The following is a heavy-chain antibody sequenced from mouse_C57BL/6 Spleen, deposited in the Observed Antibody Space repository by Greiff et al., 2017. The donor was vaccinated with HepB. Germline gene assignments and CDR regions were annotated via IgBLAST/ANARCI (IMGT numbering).Heavy chain of an antibody. D-gene: IGHD3-2*02. Sequence: QVQLQQPGAELVKPGASVKVSCKASGYTFTSYWMHWVKQRPGQGLEWIGRIHPSDSDTNYNQKFKGKATLTVDKSSSTAYMQLSSLTSEDSAVYYCAFTAQAPPFAYWGQGTLVTVSA. V-gene: IGHV1-74*01. CDR2: IHPSDSDT. CDR1: GYTFTSYW. J-gene: IGHJ3*01. CDR3: AFTAQAPPFAY.